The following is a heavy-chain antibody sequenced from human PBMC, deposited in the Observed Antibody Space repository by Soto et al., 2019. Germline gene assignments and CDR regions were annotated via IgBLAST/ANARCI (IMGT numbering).Heavy chain of an antibody. V-gene: IGHV1-46*01. J-gene: IGHJ6*02. D-gene: IGHD3-22*01. CDR2: INPSGGST. Sequence: ASVKVSCKASGYTFTSYYMHWVRQAPGQGLEWRGIINPSGGSTSYAQKFQGRVTMTRDTSTSTVYMELSSLRSEDTAVYYCARECIYYYYDSSGYDPERTRPNGMDVWGQGTTVTVSS. CDR1: GYTFTSYY. CDR3: ARECIYYYYDSSGYDPERTRPNGMDV.